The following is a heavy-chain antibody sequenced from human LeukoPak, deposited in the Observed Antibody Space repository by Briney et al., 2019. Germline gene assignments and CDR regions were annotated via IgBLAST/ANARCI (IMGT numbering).Heavy chain of an antibody. CDR3: ARERLRRFDP. CDR1: GGTFISYA. V-gene: IGHV1-69*13. Sequence: ASVKVSCKASGGTFISYAISWVRQAHGQGLEWMGGIIPIFGTANYAQKFQGRVTITADESTSTAYTELSSLRSEDTAVYYCARERLRRFDPWGQGTLVTVSS. CDR2: IIPIFGTA. J-gene: IGHJ5*02.